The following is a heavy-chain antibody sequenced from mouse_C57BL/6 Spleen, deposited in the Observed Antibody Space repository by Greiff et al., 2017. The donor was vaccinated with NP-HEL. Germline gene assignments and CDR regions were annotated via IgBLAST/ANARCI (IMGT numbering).Heavy chain of an antibody. CDR1: GYTFTDYY. Sequence: VQLQQSGAELVRPGASVKLSCKASGYTFTDYYINWVKQRPGQGLEWIARIYPGSGNTYYNEKFKGKATLTAEKSSSTAYMQLSSLTSEDSAVYFCARLYDGYLDYWGQGTTLTVSS. CDR2: IYPGSGNT. J-gene: IGHJ2*01. CDR3: ARLYDGYLDY. V-gene: IGHV1-76*01. D-gene: IGHD2-3*01.